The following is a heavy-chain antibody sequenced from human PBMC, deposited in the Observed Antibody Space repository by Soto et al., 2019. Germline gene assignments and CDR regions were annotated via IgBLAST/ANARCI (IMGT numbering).Heavy chain of an antibody. J-gene: IGHJ5*02. CDR2: VSNTGST. V-gene: IGHV4-39*01. CDR1: GGSITSSRNY. CDR3: ARHIRGAVTMNWFDP. Sequence: QLQLQESGPGLVKPSDTLSLTCTVSGGSITSSRNYWGWIRQPPGKGLEWIGSVSNTGSTYDKPSLKSRVTLSVETSKNQFSLKVSSVTAADTAIYYCARHIRGAVTMNWFDPWGQGTQVTVSS. D-gene: IGHD4-17*01.